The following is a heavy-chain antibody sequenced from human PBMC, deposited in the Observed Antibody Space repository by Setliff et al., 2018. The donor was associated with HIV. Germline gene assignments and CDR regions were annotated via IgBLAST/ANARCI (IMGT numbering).Heavy chain of an antibody. Sequence: PSETMSLTCTVSGGSISSGGYYWSWIRQHPGKGPEWIGYIYYSGGTYYNPSLKSRVTISVDTSKNQFSLKLSSVTAADTAVYYCARVPTNPDFYYYYMDVWGKGTTVTVSS. V-gene: IGHV4-31*03. CDR3: ARVPTNPDFYYYYMDV. CDR1: GGSISSGGYY. J-gene: IGHJ6*03. CDR2: IYYSGGT.